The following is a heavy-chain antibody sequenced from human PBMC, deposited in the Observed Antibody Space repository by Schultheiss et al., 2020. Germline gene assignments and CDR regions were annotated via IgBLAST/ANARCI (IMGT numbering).Heavy chain of an antibody. CDR2: IWYDGSNK. CDR1: GFTFSSYA. Sequence: GSLRLSCAASGFTFSSYAMHWVRQAPGKGLEWVAVIWYDGSNKYYADSVKGRFTISRDNSKNTLYLQMNSLRAEDTAVYYCASSSRDGYNGAFDYWGQGTLVTVSS. J-gene: IGHJ4*02. D-gene: IGHD5-24*01. V-gene: IGHV3-30*07. CDR3: ASSSRDGYNGAFDY.